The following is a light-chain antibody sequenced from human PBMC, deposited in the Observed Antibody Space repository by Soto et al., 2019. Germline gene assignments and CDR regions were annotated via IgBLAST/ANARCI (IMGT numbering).Light chain of an antibody. J-gene: IGLJ1*01. CDR1: SSDVGGYNY. V-gene: IGLV2-14*01. CDR3: CSYTTSNTRQIV. CDR2: DVS. Sequence: QPVLTPPASLSGSPGQSITISCTGTSSDVGGYNYVSWYQQHPGKAPKFMIYDVSNRPSGVSNRLSGSKSGNTASLTISGLQAEDEADYYCCSYTTSNTRQIVFGTGTKVTVL.